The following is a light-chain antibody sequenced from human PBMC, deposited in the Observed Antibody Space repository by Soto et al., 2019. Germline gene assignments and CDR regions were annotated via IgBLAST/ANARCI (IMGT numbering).Light chain of an antibody. CDR2: AAS. Sequence: DIQMTQSPSSLSTSVGDIVTLTTLASQGISDYLAWYQQKPGKVPKLLIYAASSLQSGVPSRFSGSGSGTDFTLTISSLQPEDFATYYCQQLNSYPITFGQGTRLEIK. V-gene: IGKV1-16*01. CDR1: QGISDY. CDR3: QQLNSYPIT. J-gene: IGKJ5*01.